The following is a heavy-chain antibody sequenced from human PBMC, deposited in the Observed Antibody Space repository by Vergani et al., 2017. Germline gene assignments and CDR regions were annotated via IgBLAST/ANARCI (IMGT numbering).Heavy chain of an antibody. CDR2: IYPGDSDT. V-gene: IGHV5-51*01. D-gene: IGHD2-2*01. CDR1: GYSFTSYW. CDR3: ARHSLGYCSSTSCIEAGEFDY. J-gene: IGHJ4*02. Sequence: EVQLVQSGAEVKKPGESLKISCKGSGYSFTSYWIGWVRQMPGKGLEWMGIIYPGDSDTRYSPSFQGHVTISADKSISTAYLQWSSLKASDTAMYYCARHSLGYCSSTSCIEAGEFDYWGQGTLVTVSS.